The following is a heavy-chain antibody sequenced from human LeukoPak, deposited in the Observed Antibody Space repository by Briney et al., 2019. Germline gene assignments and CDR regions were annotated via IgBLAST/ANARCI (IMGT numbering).Heavy chain of an antibody. Sequence: PSETLSLTCAVSGGSISSGGYSWSWIRQPPGKGLEWIGYIYHSGSTYYNPSLKSRVTISVDRSKNQFSLKLSSVTAAVTAVYYCARSGGYCSSTSCYRGGNWFDPWGQGTLVTVSS. D-gene: IGHD2-2*02. V-gene: IGHV4-30-2*01. CDR2: IYHSGST. CDR3: ARSGGYCSSTSCYRGGNWFDP. J-gene: IGHJ5*02. CDR1: GGSISSGGYS.